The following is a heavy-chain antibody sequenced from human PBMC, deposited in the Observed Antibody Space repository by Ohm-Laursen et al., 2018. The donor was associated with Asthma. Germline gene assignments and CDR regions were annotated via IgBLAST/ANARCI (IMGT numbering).Heavy chain of an antibody. Sequence: GSLRLSCAASGFNFDTYDMNWVRQVPGKGLEWVASISTASTFIYYADSVRGRFTTSRDNARNSVYLQMNSLRAEDTALYYCARIGPEWELPGREYTLHHWGEGTLVTVSS. CDR1: GFNFDTYD. CDR2: ISTASTFI. V-gene: IGHV3-21*01. CDR3: ARIGPEWELPGREYTLHH. D-gene: IGHD1-26*01. J-gene: IGHJ1*01.